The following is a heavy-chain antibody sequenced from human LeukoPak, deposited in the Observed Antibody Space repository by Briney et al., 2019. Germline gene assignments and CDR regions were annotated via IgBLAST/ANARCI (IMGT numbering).Heavy chain of an antibody. Sequence: SETLSLTCAVYGGSFSGYYWSWIRQFPGKGLEWIGFIYYSGTTNYNPSLKSRLTMSVDTSRNQLSLRLISVTAADAAIYYCAIGVTPNYYDTSGHRSYYFDYWGQGTLVTVSS. CDR3: AIGVTPNYYDTSGHRSYYFDY. J-gene: IGHJ4*02. CDR1: GGSFSGYY. D-gene: IGHD3-22*01. V-gene: IGHV4-34*09. CDR2: IYYSGTT.